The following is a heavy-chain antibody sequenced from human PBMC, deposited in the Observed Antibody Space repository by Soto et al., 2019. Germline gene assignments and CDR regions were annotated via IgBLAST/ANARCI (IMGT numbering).Heavy chain of an antibody. CDR2: VYYSGST. Sequence: SETLSLTCTVSGGSISSSFWSWIRQPPGKGLEWIGNVYYSGSTNYNPSLKGRVTISIDTSKNQFSLRLSSVTAADTAVYYCASQPLPTYYYTSGSYPWFDPWGQGTLVTVSS. CDR1: GGSISSSF. CDR3: ASQPLPTYYYTSGSYPWFDP. V-gene: IGHV4-59*01. J-gene: IGHJ5*02. D-gene: IGHD3-10*01.